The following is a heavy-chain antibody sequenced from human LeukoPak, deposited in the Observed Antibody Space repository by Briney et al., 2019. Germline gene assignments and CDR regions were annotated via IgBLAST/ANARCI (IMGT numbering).Heavy chain of an antibody. Sequence: SETLSLTCAVYGGSFSSYYWSWIRQPPGKGLEWIGEINHSGSTNYNPSLKSRVTISVDTSKNQFSLELSSVTASDTAVYYCAREYGYEDYWGQGTLVIVSS. J-gene: IGHJ4*02. V-gene: IGHV4-34*01. CDR2: INHSGST. D-gene: IGHD3-3*01. CDR1: GGSFSSYY. CDR3: AREYGYEDY.